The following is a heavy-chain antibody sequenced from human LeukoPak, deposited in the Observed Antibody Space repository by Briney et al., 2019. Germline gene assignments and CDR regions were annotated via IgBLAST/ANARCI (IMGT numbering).Heavy chain of an antibody. D-gene: IGHD5-24*01. Sequence: SETLSLTCTVSGGSISSYFWTWIRQPPGKGLEWIGYIYYSGSTKYNPSLKSRVTISVDTSKNQFSLKLSSVTAADTAVYYCARGARAGYNLEPFDYWGQGTLVTVSS. CDR2: IYYSGST. CDR3: ARGARAGYNLEPFDY. J-gene: IGHJ4*02. V-gene: IGHV4-59*08. CDR1: GGSISSYF.